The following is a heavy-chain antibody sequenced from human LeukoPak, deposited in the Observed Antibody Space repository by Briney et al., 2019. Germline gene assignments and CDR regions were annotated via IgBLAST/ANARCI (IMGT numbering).Heavy chain of an antibody. J-gene: IGHJ5*02. CDR3: ARRYYDSSEFDP. V-gene: IGHV5-51*01. Sequence: GASLKISCKASGHDFNNYWIGWVRQMPGKGPEWMGIIHPADSDTVYSPAFSGQVTISTDRSTSTAYLQWSSLEASDTAIYYCARRYYDSSEFDPWGQGTLVTVSS. CDR1: GHDFNNYW. D-gene: IGHD3-22*01. CDR2: IHPADSDT.